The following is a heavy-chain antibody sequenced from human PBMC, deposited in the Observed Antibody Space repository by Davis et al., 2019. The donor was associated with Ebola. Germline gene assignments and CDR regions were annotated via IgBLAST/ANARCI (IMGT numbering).Heavy chain of an antibody. D-gene: IGHD3-10*01. V-gene: IGHV1-3*01. CDR3: VRKDYYGAGIYYFDY. Sequence: ASVKVSCKASGYIFNRYPVHWVRQAPGQGLEWMGFINAANGDTRYSQKFRGRVTITRDTSASTVYMEMSSLRSEDTAVYYCVRKDYYGAGIYYFDYWGQGTLVTVSS. CDR2: INAANGDT. CDR1: GYIFNRYP. J-gene: IGHJ4*02.